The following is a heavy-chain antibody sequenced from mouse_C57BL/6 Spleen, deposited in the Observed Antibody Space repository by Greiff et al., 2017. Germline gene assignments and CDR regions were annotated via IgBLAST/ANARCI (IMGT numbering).Heavy chain of an antibody. CDR2: ISSGSSTI. CDR3: ARITTVVATGAMDY. CDR1: GFTFSDYG. V-gene: IGHV5-17*01. D-gene: IGHD1-1*01. J-gene: IGHJ4*01. Sequence: EVMLVESGGGLVKPGGSLKLSCAASGFTFSDYGMHWVRQAPEKGLEWVAYISSGSSTIYYADTVKGRFTISRANAKNTLFLQMTSLRSEDTAMYYCARITTVVATGAMDYWGQGTSVTVSS.